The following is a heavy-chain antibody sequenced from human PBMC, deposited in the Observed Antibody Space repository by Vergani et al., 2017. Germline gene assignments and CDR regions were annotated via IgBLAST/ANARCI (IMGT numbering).Heavy chain of an antibody. Sequence: QVQLVQSGAEVKKPGSSVKVSCKASGGTFSSYAISWVRQAPGQGLEWMGGSIPIFGTANYAQKFQGRVTITADESTSTAYMELISLRSDDTAVYYCASTSIVECSLHYYYYDMDVWGKGTTVTVSS. CDR2: SIPIFGTA. CDR1: GGTFSSYA. J-gene: IGHJ6*03. CDR3: ASTSIVECSLHYYYYDMDV. V-gene: IGHV1-69*12. D-gene: IGHD2-21*01.